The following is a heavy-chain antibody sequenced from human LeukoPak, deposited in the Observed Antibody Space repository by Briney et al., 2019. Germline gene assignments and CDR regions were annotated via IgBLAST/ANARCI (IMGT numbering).Heavy chain of an antibody. CDR2: IYSGGST. J-gene: IGHJ6*02. Sequence: GGSLRLSCAASGFTVSSNYMSWVRQAPGKGLERVSVIYSGGSTYYADSVKGRFTISRDNSKNTLYLQMNSLRAEDTAVYYCARTLTIFGVVIIPYYYYGMDVWGQGTTVTVSS. CDR1: GFTVSSNY. CDR3: ARTLTIFGVVIIPYYYYGMDV. D-gene: IGHD3-3*01. V-gene: IGHV3-66*01.